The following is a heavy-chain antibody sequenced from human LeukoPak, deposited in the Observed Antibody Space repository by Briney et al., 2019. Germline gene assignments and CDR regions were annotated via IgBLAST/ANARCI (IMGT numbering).Heavy chain of an antibody. CDR1: GYTFTSYD. J-gene: IGHJ5*02. V-gene: IGHV1-8*03. CDR2: MNPNSGNT. D-gene: IGHD6-13*01. Sequence: GASVKVSCKASGYTFTSYDINWVRPATGQGLEWMGLMNPNSGNTGYAQKFQGRVTITRNTSISTAYMELSSLRSEDTAVYYCAKRSSSWYAGTGYNWFDPWGQGTLDTVSS. CDR3: AKRSSSWYAGTGYNWFDP.